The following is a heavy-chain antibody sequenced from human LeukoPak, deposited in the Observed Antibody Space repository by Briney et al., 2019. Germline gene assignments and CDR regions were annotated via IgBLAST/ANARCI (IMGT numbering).Heavy chain of an antibody. J-gene: IGHJ4*02. D-gene: IGHD3-9*01. CDR1: GFTFSDYY. CDR2: ISSSGSTI. Sequence: GGSLRLSCAASGFTFSDYYMSWIRQAPGKGLEWVSYISSSGSTIYYADSVKGRFTISRDNAKNSLYLQMNSLRAEDTAVYYCAVFVLRYFDWLEGTLDYWGQGTLVTVSS. V-gene: IGHV3-11*01. CDR3: AVFVLRYFDWLEGTLDY.